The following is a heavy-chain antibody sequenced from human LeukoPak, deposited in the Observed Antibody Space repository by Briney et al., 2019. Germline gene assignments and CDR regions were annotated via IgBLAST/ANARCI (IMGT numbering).Heavy chain of an antibody. V-gene: IGHV4-61*02. CDR2: IYTNGST. CDR1: GGSISSGSYY. Sequence: PSQTLSLTCTVSGGSISSGSYYWSWIRQPAGKGLEWIGRIYTNGSTNYNPSLKSRVTISVDTSKNQFSLKLSSVTAADTAVYYCARDQDDSSGYLPDYWGQGTLVTVSS. J-gene: IGHJ4*02. CDR3: ARDQDDSSGYLPDY. D-gene: IGHD3-22*01.